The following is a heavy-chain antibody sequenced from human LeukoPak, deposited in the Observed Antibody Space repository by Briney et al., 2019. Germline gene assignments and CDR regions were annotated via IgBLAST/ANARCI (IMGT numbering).Heavy chain of an antibody. CDR1: GGSVGSGGFH. D-gene: IGHD6-19*01. J-gene: IGHJ6*02. CDR2: IYYSGRT. CDR3: ARDRLYSYYDMDV. V-gene: IGHV4-61*08. Sequence: SETLSLTCTVSGGSVGSGGFHWSWIRQPPGKGLEWIANIYYSGRTNYIPSLKSRVTISVDTSKNQFSLKLSSVTAADTAVYYCARDRLYSYYDMDVWGQGTTVTVSS.